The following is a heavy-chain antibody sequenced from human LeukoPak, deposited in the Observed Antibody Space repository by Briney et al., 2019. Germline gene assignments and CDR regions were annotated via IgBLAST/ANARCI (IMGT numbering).Heavy chain of an antibody. CDR1: GYSFTSYW. CDR3: ARRGTYYDFWSGHPFDY. Sequence: GESLKISCKGSGYSFTSYWIGWVRQMPGKGLEWMGIIYPGDSDTRYSPSFQGQVTISADKSISTAYLQWSSLKASDTAMYYCARRGTYYDFWSGHPFDYWGQGTLVTVSS. V-gene: IGHV5-51*01. J-gene: IGHJ4*02. CDR2: IYPGDSDT. D-gene: IGHD3-3*01.